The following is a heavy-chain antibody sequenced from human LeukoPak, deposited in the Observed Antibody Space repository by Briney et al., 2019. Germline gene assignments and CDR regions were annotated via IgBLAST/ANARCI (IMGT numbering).Heavy chain of an antibody. J-gene: IGHJ3*02. CDR3: ACEYYYYGSGSYYVPFQADAFDI. CDR1: GGSISSYY. D-gene: IGHD3-10*01. CDR2: IYTSGST. Sequence: SETLSLTCTVSGGSISSYYWSWIRQPAGKGLEWIGRIYTSGSTNYNPSLKSRVTMSVDTSKNRFSLKLSSVTAADTAVYYCACEYYYYGSGSYYVPFQADAFDIWGQGTMVTVSS. V-gene: IGHV4-4*07.